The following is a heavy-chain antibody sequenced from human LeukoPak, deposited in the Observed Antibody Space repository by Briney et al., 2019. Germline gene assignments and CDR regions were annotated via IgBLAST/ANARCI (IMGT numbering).Heavy chain of an antibody. Sequence: SETLSLTCTVSGGSFSSYYWTWIRQPPGKGLEWIGYIDHSGSTNYNPSLKSRVSISSDTSKNQFSLELSSVTAADTAVYYCAGLKATVSIHAYFDSWGQGTLVTVSS. D-gene: IGHD4-17*01. CDR3: AGLKATVSIHAYFDS. J-gene: IGHJ4*02. V-gene: IGHV4-59*01. CDR1: GGSFSSYY. CDR2: IDHSGST.